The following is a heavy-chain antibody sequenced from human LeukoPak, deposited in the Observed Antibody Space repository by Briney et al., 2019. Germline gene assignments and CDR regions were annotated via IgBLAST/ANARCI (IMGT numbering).Heavy chain of an antibody. CDR1: GFTFSSYA. J-gene: IGHJ4*02. V-gene: IGHV3-30*04. CDR2: ISYDGSNK. Sequence: GGSLRLSCAASGFTFSSYATHWVRQAPGKGLEWVAVISYDGSNKYYADSVKGRFTISRDNSKNTLYLQMNSLRAEDTAVYYCAREKEAAAGQTYYFDYWGQGTLVTVSS. CDR3: AREKEAAAGQTYYFDY. D-gene: IGHD6-13*01.